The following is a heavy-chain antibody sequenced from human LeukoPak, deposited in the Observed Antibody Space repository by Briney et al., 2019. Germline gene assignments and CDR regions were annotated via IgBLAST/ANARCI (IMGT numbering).Heavy chain of an antibody. V-gene: IGHV4-34*01. CDR3: ASLRVRGVIIRGWFDP. CDR1: GGSFSGYY. D-gene: IGHD3-10*01. CDR2: INHSGST. Sequence: SETLSLTCAVYGGSFSGYYWSWIRQPPGKGLEWIGEINHSGSTNYNPSLKSRVTISVDTSKNQFSLKLSSVTAADTAVYYCASLRVRGVIIRGWFDPWGQGTLVTVSS. J-gene: IGHJ5*02.